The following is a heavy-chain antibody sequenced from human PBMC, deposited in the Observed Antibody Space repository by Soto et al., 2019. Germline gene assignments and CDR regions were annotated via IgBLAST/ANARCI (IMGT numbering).Heavy chain of an antibody. CDR2: ISWNSGSI. CDR1: GFTFDDYA. CDR3: AKDILVGGYCSGGSGYGFDY. J-gene: IGHJ4*02. D-gene: IGHD2-15*01. V-gene: IGHV3-9*01. Sequence: EVQLVESGGGLVQPGRSLRLSCAASGFTFDDYAMHWVRQAPGKGLEWVSGISWNSGSIGYADSVKGRFTISRDNAKNSLYLKMNSLRAEDTALYYCAKDILVGGYCSGGSGYGFDYWGQGTLVTVSS.